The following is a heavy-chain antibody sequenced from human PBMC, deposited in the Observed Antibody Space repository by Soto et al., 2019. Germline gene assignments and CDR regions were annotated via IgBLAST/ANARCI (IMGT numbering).Heavy chain of an antibody. J-gene: IGHJ6*02. CDR3: ASPHPDTAMVTYYYYGMDV. D-gene: IGHD5-18*01. CDR1: GGTFSSYA. Sequence: QVQLVQSGAEVKKPGSSVKVSCKASGGTFSSYAISWVRQAPGQGLEWMGGIIPIFGTANYAQKFQGRVTITADESTSTAYMGLSSLRSEDTAVYYCASPHPDTAMVTYYYYGMDVWGQGTTVTVSS. V-gene: IGHV1-69*01. CDR2: IIPIFGTA.